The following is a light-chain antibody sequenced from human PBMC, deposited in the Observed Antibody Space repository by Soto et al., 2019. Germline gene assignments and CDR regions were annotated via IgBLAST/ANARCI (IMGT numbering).Light chain of an antibody. CDR1: QSVSSIY. V-gene: IGKV3-20*01. CDR2: GAS. J-gene: IGKJ1*01. Sequence: EIVLTQSPGTLSLSPGERATLSCRASQSVSSIYLAWYQQKPGQAPRLLIYGASSRATGIPDRFSGSGSGTDFTLTISRLEPEDFAVYYCQQYGSSLCTFGQGTKV. CDR3: QQYGSSLCT.